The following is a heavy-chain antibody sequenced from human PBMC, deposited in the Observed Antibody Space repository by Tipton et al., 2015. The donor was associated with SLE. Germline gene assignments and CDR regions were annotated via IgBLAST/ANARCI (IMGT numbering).Heavy chain of an antibody. V-gene: IGHV4-4*07. J-gene: IGHJ4*02. Sequence: TLSLTCTVFGGSISSYYWSWIRQPAGKGLEWIGQIHSSGSTSYNPSLKSRITISADTSKNQFSLKLNSVTAADTAVYYCARGVQQLGRFDYWGQGTLVTVSS. CDR3: ARGVQQLGRFDY. CDR2: IHSSGST. D-gene: IGHD6-13*01. CDR1: GGSISSYY.